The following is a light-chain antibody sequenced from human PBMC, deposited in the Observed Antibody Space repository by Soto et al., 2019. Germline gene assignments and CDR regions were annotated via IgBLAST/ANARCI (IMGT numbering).Light chain of an antibody. CDR2: SAS. V-gene: IGKV1-39*01. Sequence: DIQMTQSPSSLSASVGDRVTITCRASQRVSIYLNWYQLKPGKAPKLLIYSASTLQGGVPSRFSGSGSGTDFSLTISSLQPEDFATYCCQQSYSIPFTFGPGTKVDIK. CDR3: QQSYSIPFT. J-gene: IGKJ3*01. CDR1: QRVSIY.